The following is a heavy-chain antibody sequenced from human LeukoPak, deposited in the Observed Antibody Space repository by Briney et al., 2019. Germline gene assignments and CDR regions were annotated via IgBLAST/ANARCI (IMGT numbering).Heavy chain of an antibody. Sequence: GGSLRLSCAASGFTFSSYWMHWVRQAPGKGLVWVSRIDSDGSTTSYADSVKGRFTISRDNAKNTLYLQMNSLRAEDTAVYYCARSVYDSGGYYRVLDYWGQGTLVTVSS. CDR2: IDSDGSTT. J-gene: IGHJ4*02. D-gene: IGHD3-22*01. V-gene: IGHV3-74*01. CDR3: ARSVYDSGGYYRVLDY. CDR1: GFTFSSYW.